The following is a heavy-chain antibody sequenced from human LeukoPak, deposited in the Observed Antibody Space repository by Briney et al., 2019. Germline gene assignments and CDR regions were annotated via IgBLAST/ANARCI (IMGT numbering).Heavy chain of an antibody. J-gene: IGHJ4*02. V-gene: IGHV3-33*01. Sequence: GGSLRLSCAASGFTLSTYGMYWVRQAPGRALEWVAFMWHDGGYEYVADSVKGRFAISRDNAKNSLYLQMNSLRAEDTAVYYCARDDDYGDYFDYWGQGTLVTVSS. CDR2: MWHDGGYE. D-gene: IGHD4-17*01. CDR1: GFTLSTYG. CDR3: ARDDDYGDYFDY.